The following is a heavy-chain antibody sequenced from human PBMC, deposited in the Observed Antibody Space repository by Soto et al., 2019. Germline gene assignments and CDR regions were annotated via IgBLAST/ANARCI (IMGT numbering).Heavy chain of an antibody. Sequence: LQESGPGLVKTSETVSLPCSASGGSIRSMKYYWGWVRQPPGKGLEWVGGVYYDGDAYYSPTLRSRASISVDTSKNQFSLRLTSVTPTDTAVYYCARIVFYNGSSRSDLWGQGSLVTVS. CDR3: ARIVFYNGSSRSDL. D-gene: IGHD1-1*01. V-gene: IGHV4-39*01. J-gene: IGHJ4*02. CDR1: GGSIRSMKYY. CDR2: VYYDGDA.